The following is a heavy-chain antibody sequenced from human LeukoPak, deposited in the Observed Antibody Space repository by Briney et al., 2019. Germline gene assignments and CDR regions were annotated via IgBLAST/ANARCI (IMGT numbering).Heavy chain of an antibody. CDR1: GVSINDYY. CDR3: AKEGAYPIITYDS. CDR2: ISHTEGT. J-gene: IGHJ5*01. D-gene: IGHD3-10*01. Sequence: PSETLSLTCGVFGVSINDYYWSWIRQSPGKGLEWIGEISHTEGTRYNPSLESRVTMSVGTSENQLSLKLIFVTAADTAVYYCAKEGAYPIITYDSWGQGALVTVSS. V-gene: IGHV4-34*01.